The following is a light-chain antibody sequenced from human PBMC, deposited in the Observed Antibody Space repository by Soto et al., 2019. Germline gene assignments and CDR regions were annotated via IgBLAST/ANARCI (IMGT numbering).Light chain of an antibody. V-gene: IGKV3-15*01. CDR1: QSVSSN. CDR3: QHYNSWPRT. Sequence: EMVMTQSPAILSVSPGERATLSCRASQSVSSNLAWYQQKPGQAPRLLIYGASTRATGVPARFSGSGSGTEFTLTISSLQSEDFAVYHCQHYNSWPRTFGQGTKVESK. J-gene: IGKJ1*01. CDR2: GAS.